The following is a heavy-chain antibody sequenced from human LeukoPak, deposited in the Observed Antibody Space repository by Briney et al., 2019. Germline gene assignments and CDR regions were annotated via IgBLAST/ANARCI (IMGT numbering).Heavy chain of an antibody. D-gene: IGHD6-13*01. V-gene: IGHV4-4*07. CDR2: IYTSGST. Sequence: SETLSLTCTVSGGSISNYYWNWIRQPAGEGLEWIGRIYTSGSTNYNPSLKSRLIMSVDTSRNQFSLKLNSVTAADTAVYYCAGWYSNSIVPVYWGQGTLVTVSS. J-gene: IGHJ4*02. CDR1: GGSISNYY. CDR3: AGWYSNSIVPVY.